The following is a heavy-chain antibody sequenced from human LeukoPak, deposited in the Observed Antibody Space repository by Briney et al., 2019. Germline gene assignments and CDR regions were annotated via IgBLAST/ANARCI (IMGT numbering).Heavy chain of an antibody. CDR1: GFTVSSNE. Sequence: AGGSLRLSCAASGFTVSSNEMSWVRQAPGKGLEWVSSISGGSTYYADSRKGRFTISRDNSKNTLYLQMNSLRVEDTAVYFCARAEWAWYFQHWGQGTLVTVSS. V-gene: IGHV3-38-3*01. D-gene: IGHD3-3*01. CDR3: ARAEWAWYFQH. J-gene: IGHJ1*01. CDR2: ISGGST.